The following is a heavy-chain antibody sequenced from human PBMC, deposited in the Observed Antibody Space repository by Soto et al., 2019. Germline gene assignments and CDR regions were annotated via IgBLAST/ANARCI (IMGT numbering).Heavy chain of an antibody. J-gene: IGHJ5*02. CDR2: ISRSSSYI. CDR1: GFTFSSYS. D-gene: IGHD3-10*01. V-gene: IGHV3-21*01. Sequence: GGSLRLSCAASGFTFSSYSMNWVRQAPGKGLEWVSSISRSSSYIYYADSVKGRFTISRDNAKNSLYLQMNSLRAEDTAVYYCARDPIIDMVRGVINWFDPWGQGTLVTVSS. CDR3: ARDPIIDMVRGVINWFDP.